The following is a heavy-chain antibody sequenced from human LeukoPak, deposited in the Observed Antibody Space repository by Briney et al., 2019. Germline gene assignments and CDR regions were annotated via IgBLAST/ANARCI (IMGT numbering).Heavy chain of an antibody. CDR2: ISRDGNII. CDR1: GFSFSDYH. Sequence: PGGSLRLSCAASGFSFSDYHMNWVRQVPGKGLEWLAYISRDGNIIVYADSVKGRFTISRDNAKQSVYLEMKILRPEDTAVYYCARYVLLMDYWGQGTLVTVSS. CDR3: ARYVLLMDY. J-gene: IGHJ4*02. V-gene: IGHV3-11*01. D-gene: IGHD3-16*01.